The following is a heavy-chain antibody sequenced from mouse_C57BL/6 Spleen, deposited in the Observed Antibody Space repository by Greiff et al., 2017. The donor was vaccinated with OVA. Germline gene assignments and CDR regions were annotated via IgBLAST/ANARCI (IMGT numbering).Heavy chain of an antibody. V-gene: IGHV1-80*01. J-gene: IGHJ2*01. CDR2: IYPGDGDT. CDR1: GYAFSSYW. D-gene: IGHD1-1*01. Sequence: QVHVKQSGAELVKPGASVKISCKASGYAFSSYWMNWVKQRPGKGLEWIGQIYPGDGDTNYNGKFKGKATLTADKSSSTAYMQLSSLTSEDSAVYFCAQNYYGTSYYFDYWGQGTTLTVSS. CDR3: AQNYYGTSYYFDY.